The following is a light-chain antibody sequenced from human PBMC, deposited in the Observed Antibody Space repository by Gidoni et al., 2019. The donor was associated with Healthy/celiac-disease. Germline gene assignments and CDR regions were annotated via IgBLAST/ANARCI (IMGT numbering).Light chain of an antibody. CDR1: QSVSSSY. Sequence: EIVLTQSPGTLSLSPGERATLSCRASQSVSSSYLAWYQQTPGQAPRLLIYGASSRATGIPDRFSGSGSGTDFTITISRLEPDDFAVYYCQQYGSSSYTFGPGTKLEIK. V-gene: IGKV3-20*01. CDR3: QQYGSSSYT. CDR2: GAS. J-gene: IGKJ2*01.